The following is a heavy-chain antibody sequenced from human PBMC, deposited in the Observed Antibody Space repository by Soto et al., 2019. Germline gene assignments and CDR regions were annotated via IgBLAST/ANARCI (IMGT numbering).Heavy chain of an antibody. CDR3: ARVGSGWSGFDY. V-gene: IGHV4-59*01. CDR1: GGSISSYY. D-gene: IGHD6-19*01. CDR2: IYYSGST. Sequence: QVQLQESGPGLVKPSETLSLTCTVSGGSISSYYWSWIRQPPGKGLEWIGYIYYSGSTNYNPSLMRRVTISVDTSKNQFSLKLSSVTAADTAVYYCARVGSGWSGFDYWGQGTLVTVSS. J-gene: IGHJ4*02.